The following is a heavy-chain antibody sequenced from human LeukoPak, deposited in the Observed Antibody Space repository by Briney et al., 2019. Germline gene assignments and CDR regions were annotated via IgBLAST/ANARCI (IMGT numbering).Heavy chain of an antibody. CDR3: AGDIVVVVAATGLSAFDI. CDR2: IIPIFGTA. J-gene: IGHJ3*02. CDR1: GGTFSRYA. V-gene: IGHV1-69*13. Sequence: SVKVSCKASGGTFSRYAISWVRQAPGQGLEWMGGIIPIFGTANYAQKFQGRVTITADESTSTAYMELSSLRSEDTAVYYCAGDIVVVVAATGLSAFDIWGQGTMVTVSS. D-gene: IGHD2-15*01.